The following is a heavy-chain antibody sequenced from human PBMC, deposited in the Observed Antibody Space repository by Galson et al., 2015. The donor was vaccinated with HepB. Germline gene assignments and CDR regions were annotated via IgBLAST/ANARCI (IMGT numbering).Heavy chain of an antibody. CDR2: ISGSGGST. CDR1: GFTFSSYA. Sequence: SLRLSCAAFGFTFSSYAMSWVRQAPGKGLEWVSAISGSGGSTYYADSVKGRFTISRDNSKNTLYLQMNSLRAEDTAVYYCAKGGGGWYRNWFDPWGQGTLVTVSS. CDR3: AKGGGGWYRNWFDP. J-gene: IGHJ5*02. D-gene: IGHD6-19*01. V-gene: IGHV3-23*01.